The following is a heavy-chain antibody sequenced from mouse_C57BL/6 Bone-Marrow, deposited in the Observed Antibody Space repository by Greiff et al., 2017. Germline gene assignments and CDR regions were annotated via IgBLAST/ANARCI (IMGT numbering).Heavy chain of an antibody. CDR3: ALYDYPDY. Sequence: VQLQQSVAELVRPGASVKLSCTASGFNINNTYMHWLKQRPEQGLEWIGRIDPANGNTKYAPQFQGKATITADTSTNTAYLQLSSLTYEDTAIYYCALYDYPDYWGQGTTLTVSS. CDR1: GFNINNTY. D-gene: IGHD2-4*01. V-gene: IGHV14-3*01. J-gene: IGHJ2*01. CDR2: IDPANGNT.